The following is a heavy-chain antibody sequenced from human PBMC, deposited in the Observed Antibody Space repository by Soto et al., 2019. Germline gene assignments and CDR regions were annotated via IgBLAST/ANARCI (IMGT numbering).Heavy chain of an antibody. D-gene: IGHD1-26*01. CDR2: IKKKSDGGTT. J-gene: IGHJ4*02. CDR3: NPLGFRVVGATPEY. V-gene: IGHV3-15*01. Sequence: PGGSLRLSCAASGFTFSNAWMNWVRQAPGKGLEWVGRIKKKSDGGTTDYAAPVKGRFRISRDDAIKTLYLEMNSLQIDDTAVYYCNPLGFRVVGATPEYWGRGTLVTVSS. CDR1: GFTFSNAW.